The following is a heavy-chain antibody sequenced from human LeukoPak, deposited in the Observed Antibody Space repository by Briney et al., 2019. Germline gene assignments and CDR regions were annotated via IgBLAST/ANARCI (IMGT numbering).Heavy chain of an antibody. CDR2: ITYSGGDT. V-gene: IGHV3-23*01. CDR1: GFTFSSYS. CDR3: ARGPYSSGWYGLDY. D-gene: IGHD6-19*01. J-gene: IGHJ4*02. Sequence: QPGGSLRLSCAASGFTFSSYSMSWVRQAPGKGLEWGSSITYSGGDTYYTDSVKGRFTISRDNSKNTLYLQMNSLSAEDTAVYYCARGPYSSGWYGLDYWGQGTLVTVSS.